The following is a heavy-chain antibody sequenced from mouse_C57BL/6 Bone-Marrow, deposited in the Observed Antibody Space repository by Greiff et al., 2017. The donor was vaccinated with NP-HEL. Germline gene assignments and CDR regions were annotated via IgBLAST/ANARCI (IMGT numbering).Heavy chain of an antibody. CDR1: GYTFTSYG. V-gene: IGHV1-81*01. J-gene: IGHJ2*01. CDR3: ARGLLRYYFDY. D-gene: IGHD2-3*01. CDR2: IYPRSGNT. Sequence: VQLQESGAELARPGASVKLSCKASGYTFTSYGISWVKQRTGQGLEWIGEIYPRSGNTYYNEKFKGKATLTADKSSSTAYMELRSLTSEDSAVYFCARGLLRYYFDYWGQGTTLTVSS.